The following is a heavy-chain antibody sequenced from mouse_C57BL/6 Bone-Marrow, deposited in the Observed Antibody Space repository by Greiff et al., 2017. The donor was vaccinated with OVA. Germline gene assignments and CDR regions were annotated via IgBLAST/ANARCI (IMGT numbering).Heavy chain of an antibody. CDR2: IYPGGGYT. D-gene: IGHD1-1*01. V-gene: IGHV1-63*01. Sequence: VKLVESGAELVRPGTSVKMSCKASGYTFTNYWIGWAKQRPGHGLEWIGDIYPGGGYTNYNEKFKGKATLTADKSSSTAYMQFSSLTSEDSAIYYCARGYYYGSSHWYFDVWGTGTTVTVSS. CDR3: ARGYYYGSSHWYFDV. J-gene: IGHJ1*03. CDR1: GYTFTNYW.